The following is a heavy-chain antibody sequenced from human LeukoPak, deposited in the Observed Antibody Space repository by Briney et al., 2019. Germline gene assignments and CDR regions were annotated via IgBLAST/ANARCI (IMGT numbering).Heavy chain of an antibody. CDR3: ARGGMITFGGVIVRYYYYMDV. CDR2: INTNTGKP. V-gene: IGHV7-4-1*02. D-gene: IGHD3-16*02. CDR1: GYTFTSYG. J-gene: IGHJ6*03. Sequence: ASVKVSCKASGYTFTSYGISWVRQAPGQGLEWMGWINTNTGKPTYAQGFTGRFVFSLDTSVSTAYLQLSSLKAEDTAVYYCARGGMITFGGVIVRYYYYMDVWGKGTTVTVSS.